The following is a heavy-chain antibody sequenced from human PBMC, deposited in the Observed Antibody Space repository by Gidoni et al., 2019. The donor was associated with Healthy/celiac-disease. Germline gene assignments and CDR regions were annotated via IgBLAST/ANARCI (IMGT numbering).Heavy chain of an antibody. CDR1: GFTVSSNY. CDR3: ASSAHYGDYGFDY. V-gene: IGHV3-53*01. D-gene: IGHD4-17*01. J-gene: IGHJ4*02. Sequence: EVPLVEPGGGLIQPGGSLRLSSAASGFTVSSNYMSWVRQAPGKGPEWVSVIYSGGSTYYADSVKGRFTISRDNSKNTLYLQMNSLRAEDTAVYYCASSAHYGDYGFDYWGQGTLVTVSS. CDR2: IYSGGST.